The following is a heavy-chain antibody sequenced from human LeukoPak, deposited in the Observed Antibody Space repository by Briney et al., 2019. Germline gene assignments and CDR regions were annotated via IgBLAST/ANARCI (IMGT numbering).Heavy chain of an antibody. CDR1: GYSFTNYW. CDR3: ARRGTAVTGYYYYGMDV. Sequence: GESLKISCKGSGYSFTNYWIGWVRQMPGKGLEWMGIIYPGDSDTRYSPSFQGQVTISADKSVSTAYLQWSSLKASDTAMYYCARRGTAVTGYYYYGMDVWGQGTTVTVSS. D-gene: IGHD4-23*01. J-gene: IGHJ6*02. CDR2: IYPGDSDT. V-gene: IGHV5-51*01.